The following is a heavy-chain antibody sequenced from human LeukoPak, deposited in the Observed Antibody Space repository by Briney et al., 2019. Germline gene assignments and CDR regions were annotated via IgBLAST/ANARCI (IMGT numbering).Heavy chain of an antibody. D-gene: IGHD2-21*02. V-gene: IGHV4-39*07. CDR1: GGSISSSSYY. J-gene: IGHJ4*02. Sequence: SETLSLTCTVSGGSISSSSYYWGWIRQPPGKGLEWIGGIYYTGITNYNPSLKSRVTISVDTSKNQFSLNLNSVTAADTAVYYCATSQCGSDCYLAGDYWGQGTLVTVSS. CDR3: ATSQCGSDCYLAGDY. CDR2: IYYTGIT.